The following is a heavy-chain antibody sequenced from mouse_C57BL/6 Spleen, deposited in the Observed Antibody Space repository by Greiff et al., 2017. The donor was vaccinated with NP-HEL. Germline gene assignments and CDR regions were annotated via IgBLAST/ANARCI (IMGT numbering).Heavy chain of an antibody. V-gene: IGHV1-69*01. CDR1: GYTFTSYW. J-gene: IGHJ2*01. CDR2: IDPSDSYT. CDR3: ARYAKIYYFDY. Sequence: VQLQQPGAELVMPGASVKLSCKASGYTFTSYWMHWVKQRPGQGLEWIGEIDPSDSYTNYNQKFKGKSTLTVDKSSSTAYMQLSSLTSEDSAVYYCARYAKIYYFDYWGQGTTLTVSS. D-gene: IGHD1-3*01.